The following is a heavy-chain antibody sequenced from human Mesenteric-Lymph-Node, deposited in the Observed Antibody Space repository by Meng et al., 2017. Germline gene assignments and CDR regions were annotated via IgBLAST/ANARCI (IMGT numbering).Heavy chain of an antibody. D-gene: IGHD1-26*01. CDR3: AKHLSGSYTFDY. V-gene: IGHV3-21*04. J-gene: IGHJ4*02. Sequence: EVEWVYVGGVLLKPGRSLRLSCADSGFTFSSYSRNWVRQAPGNGLEWVSSISSSSSYIYYADSVKGRFTISRDNAKNSLYLEMSSLRAEDTAVYYCAKHLSGSYTFDYWGQGTLVTVSS. CDR1: GFTFSSYS. CDR2: ISSSSSYI.